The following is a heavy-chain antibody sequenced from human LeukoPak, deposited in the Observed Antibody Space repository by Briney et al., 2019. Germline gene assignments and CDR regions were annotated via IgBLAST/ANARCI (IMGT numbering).Heavy chain of an antibody. Sequence: GGSLRLSCAASGFTFSDYYMSWIRQAPGKGLEWVSYISSSGSTIYYADSVKGRFTISRDNAKNSLYLQMNSLRAEDTAVYYCARDSLEYTTSSAAFWGQGALVTVSS. V-gene: IGHV3-11*04. D-gene: IGHD6-6*01. CDR2: ISSSGSTI. CDR3: ARDSLEYTTSSAAF. J-gene: IGHJ4*02. CDR1: GFTFSDYY.